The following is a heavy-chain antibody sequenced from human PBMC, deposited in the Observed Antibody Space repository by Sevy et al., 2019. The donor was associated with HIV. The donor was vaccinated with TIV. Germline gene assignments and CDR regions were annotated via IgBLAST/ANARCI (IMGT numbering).Heavy chain of an antibody. D-gene: IGHD1-26*01. CDR3: AKDRVWELGDAFDI. Sequence: GGSLRLSCAASGFTFSSYAMSWVRQAPGKGLEWVAGMSGSGGSTYYADSGKGRFPISRDNSKNTLYLQMNSLRAEDTAVYYCAKDRVWELGDAFDIWGQGTMVTVSS. J-gene: IGHJ3*02. CDR2: MSGSGGST. CDR1: GFTFSSYA. V-gene: IGHV3-23*01.